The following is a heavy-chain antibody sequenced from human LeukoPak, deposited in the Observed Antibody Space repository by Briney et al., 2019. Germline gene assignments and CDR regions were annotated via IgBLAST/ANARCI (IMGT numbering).Heavy chain of an antibody. CDR3: ARDRLEYSSSRGKSCFDY. D-gene: IGHD6-6*01. V-gene: IGHV3-48*04. CDR1: GFTFSSYS. Sequence: PGGSLRLSCAASGFTFSSYSMNWVRQAPGKGLEGVSYISSSSSTIYYAESVKGRFTISRDNAKNSLYLQMNSLRAEDTAVYYCARDRLEYSSSRGKSCFDYWGQGTLVTVSS. J-gene: IGHJ4*02. CDR2: ISSSSSTI.